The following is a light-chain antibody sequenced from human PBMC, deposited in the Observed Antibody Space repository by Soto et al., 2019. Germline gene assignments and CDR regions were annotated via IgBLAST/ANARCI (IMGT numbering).Light chain of an antibody. J-gene: IGKJ2*01. Sequence: DIQMTQSPSTLSASVGDTVTITCRASQSISNWLAWYQQKPGKAPKVLIYKASNLESGVPSRFSGSGSGTEFNLTISSLQPDDFATYYCQQYNSLSHTFGQGTKLEIK. CDR3: QQYNSLSHT. CDR1: QSISNW. CDR2: KAS. V-gene: IGKV1-5*03.